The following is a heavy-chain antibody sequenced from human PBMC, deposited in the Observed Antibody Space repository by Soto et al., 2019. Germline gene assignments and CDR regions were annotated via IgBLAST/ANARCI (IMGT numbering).Heavy chain of an antibody. Sequence: GGSLRLSCVASGFVFENYEMNWVRQAPGKGLERISYISNSGNTIYVADSMRGRFTISRDNAKNSLFLQMNSLRADDTAVYYCARDIDNRDYYYGLDVWGQGTTVTVS. CDR1: GFVFENYE. V-gene: IGHV3-48*03. CDR2: ISNSGNTI. J-gene: IGHJ6*02. CDR3: ARDIDNRDYYYGLDV. D-gene: IGHD1-20*01.